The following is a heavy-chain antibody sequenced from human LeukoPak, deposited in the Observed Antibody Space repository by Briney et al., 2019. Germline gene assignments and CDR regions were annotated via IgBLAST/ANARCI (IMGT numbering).Heavy chain of an antibody. CDR1: GFSVSSIY. CDR3: ARDMGFGDLMGY. Sequence: GGSLRLSCAASGFSVSSIYMSWVRQAPGKGLEWVSVIYSGGSTYYADSVRGRFTISRDNSKNTLYLQMHSLRVEDTAVYYCARDMGFGDLMGYWGQGTLVTVSS. D-gene: IGHD3-10*01. V-gene: IGHV3-53*01. J-gene: IGHJ4*02. CDR2: IYSGGST.